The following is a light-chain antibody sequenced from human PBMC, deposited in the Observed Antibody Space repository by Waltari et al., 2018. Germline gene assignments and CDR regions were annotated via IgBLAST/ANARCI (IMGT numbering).Light chain of an antibody. J-gene: IGLJ3*02. Sequence: LTQPPSVSVAPGQTARITCEGNNIGSKSIHWYQQKPGQAPVLVVYDDSDRPSGSPERFSGSNSENTANLTSSRVEAGDEADFYCQVWDGNNDHPWVFGGGTKLTVL. CDR3: QVWDGNNDHPWV. CDR1: NIGSKS. V-gene: IGLV3-21*02. CDR2: DDS.